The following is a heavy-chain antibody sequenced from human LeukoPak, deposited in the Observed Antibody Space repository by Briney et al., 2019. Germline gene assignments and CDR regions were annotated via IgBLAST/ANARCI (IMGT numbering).Heavy chain of an antibody. J-gene: IGHJ5*02. V-gene: IGHV3-21*01. CDR1: GFTFSSYS. Sequence: GGSLRLSCAASGFTFSSYSMSWVRQAPGKGLEWVSSISSSSSYIYYADSVKGRFTISRDNAKNSLYLQMNSLRAEDTAVYYCARGRVAAMGWFDPWGQGTLVTVSS. CDR2: ISSSSSYI. CDR3: ARGRVAAMGWFDP. D-gene: IGHD2-2*01.